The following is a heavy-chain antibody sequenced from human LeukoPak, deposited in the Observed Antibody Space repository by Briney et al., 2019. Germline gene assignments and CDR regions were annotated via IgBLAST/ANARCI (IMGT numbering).Heavy chain of an antibody. V-gene: IGHV1-46*02. CDR3: ASGGSTGPDY. CDR1: GGTFNSHA. D-gene: IGHD4-17*01. CDR2: INPSGGST. Sequence: ASVKVSCKASGGTFNSHAINWVRQAPGQGLEWMGIINPSGGSTSYAQKFQGRVTMTRDTSTSTVYMELSSLRSEDTAVYYCASGGSTGPDYWGQGTLVTVSS. J-gene: IGHJ4*02.